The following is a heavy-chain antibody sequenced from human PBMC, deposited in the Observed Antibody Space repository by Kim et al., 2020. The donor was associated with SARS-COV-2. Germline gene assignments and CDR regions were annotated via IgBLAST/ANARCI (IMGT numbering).Heavy chain of an antibody. V-gene: IGHV1-2*06. CDR1: GYTFTGYY. CDR2: INPNSGGT. J-gene: IGHJ1*01. CDR3: ARDFRGSQGYFQH. D-gene: IGHD3-10*01. Sequence: ASVKVSCKASGYTFTGYYMHWVRQAPGQGLEWMGRINPNSGGTNYAQKFQGRVTMTRDTSISTAYMELSRLRSDDTAVYYCARDFRGSQGYFQHWGQGTLVTVSS.